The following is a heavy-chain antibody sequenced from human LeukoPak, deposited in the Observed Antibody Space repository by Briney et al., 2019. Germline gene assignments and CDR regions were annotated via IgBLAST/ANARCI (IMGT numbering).Heavy chain of an antibody. CDR1: GYTFTTYD. J-gene: IGHJ4*02. CDR3: ARVAGSIDY. V-gene: IGHV1-8*03. CDR2: MNPNSGYT. D-gene: IGHD6-19*01. Sequence: GASVKVSCKASGYTFTTYDINWVRQATGQGLEWMGWMNPNSGYTGYAQKFQGRVTITRDTSISTAYMELSSLRSGDTAVYYCARVAGSIDYWGQGTLVTVSS.